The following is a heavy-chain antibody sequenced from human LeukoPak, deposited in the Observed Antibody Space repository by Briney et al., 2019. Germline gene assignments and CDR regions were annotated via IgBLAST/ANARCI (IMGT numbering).Heavy chain of an antibody. J-gene: IGHJ4*02. Sequence: GPLRLSCAASGFTFSSYAMSWVRQAPGKGLEWVSAISGSGGSTYYADSVKGRFTISRDNSKNTLYLQMNSLRAEDTAVYYCAKDPSLYGDYGPEGIDYWGQGTLVTVSS. D-gene: IGHD4-17*01. CDR3: AKDPSLYGDYGPEGIDY. CDR1: GFTFSSYA. CDR2: ISGSGGST. V-gene: IGHV3-23*01.